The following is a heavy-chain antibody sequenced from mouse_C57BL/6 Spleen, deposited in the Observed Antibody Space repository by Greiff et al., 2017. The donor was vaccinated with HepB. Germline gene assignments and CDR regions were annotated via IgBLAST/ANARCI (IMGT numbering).Heavy chain of an antibody. CDR1: GYTFTDYT. D-gene: IGHD2-5*01. CDR2: IYPRDGST. CDR3: ARDDCSNYWFDY. Sequence: VQVVESDAELVKPGASVKISCKASGYTFTDYTIHWVKQRPEQGLEWIGYIYPRDGSTNYTEKFKGKATLTADKSSSTAVMQLNSLTSEDSAVYCCARDDCSNYWFDYWGQGTLVTVSA. V-gene: IGHV1-78*01. J-gene: IGHJ3*01.